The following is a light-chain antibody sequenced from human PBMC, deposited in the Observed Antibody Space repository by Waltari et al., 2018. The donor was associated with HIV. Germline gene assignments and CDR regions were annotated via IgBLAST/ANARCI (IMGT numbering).Light chain of an antibody. CDR3: AAWTDSLSGVV. J-gene: IGLJ2*01. Sequence: QSVLTQPPSASGTPGQRVTISCSGSSSNIGSYYVYWYQQLPGTAPKLLIYRNNQRPSGVPDRCSGSKSGTSASLAISGLRSEDEADYYCAAWTDSLSGVVFGGGTKPSVL. CDR2: RNN. V-gene: IGLV1-47*01. CDR1: SSNIGSYY.